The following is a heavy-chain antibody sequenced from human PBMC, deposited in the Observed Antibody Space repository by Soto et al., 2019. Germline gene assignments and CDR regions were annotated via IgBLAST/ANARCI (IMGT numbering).Heavy chain of an antibody. CDR2: ITTKTQGETT. CDR1: GFTISSAW. Sequence: EVQLVESGGGLVKPGESLRLSCAVSGFTISSAWMNWVRQAPGKGLEWVGRITTKTQGETTDYAAPVKGRFTISRDDSENTLSLQMNGLNIEDSAVYYCTTGSVEGYWGQGTLVTVSS. V-gene: IGHV3-15*07. D-gene: IGHD1-26*01. J-gene: IGHJ4*02. CDR3: TTGSVEGY.